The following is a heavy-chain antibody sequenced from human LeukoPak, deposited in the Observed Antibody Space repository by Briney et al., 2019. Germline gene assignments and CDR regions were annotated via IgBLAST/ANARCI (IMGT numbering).Heavy chain of an antibody. J-gene: IGHJ6*03. V-gene: IGHV4-38-2*01. CDR1: GYSISSGYY. CDR2: IYHSGST. CDR3: ASCSGGSCRRGTRYYYYMDV. D-gene: IGHD2-15*01. Sequence: SETLSLTXAVSGYSISSGYYWGWIRQPPGKGLEWIGSIYHSGSTYYNPSLKSRVTISVDTSKNQFSLKLSSVTAADTAVYYCASCSGGSCRRGTRYYYYMDVWGKGTTVTVSS.